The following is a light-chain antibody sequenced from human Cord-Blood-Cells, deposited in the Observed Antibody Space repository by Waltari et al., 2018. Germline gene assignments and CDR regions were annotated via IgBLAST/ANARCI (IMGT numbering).Light chain of an antibody. CDR1: SSDVGGYNY. CDR3: SSYTSSSTLV. V-gene: IGLV2-14*01. Sequence: QSALTQPAYVSGSPGQSITISCTGTSSDVGGYNYVSWYQQHPGKAPKLMIYDVSKRPSGVSKRFSGSKSGNTASLTISGLQAEDGADYYCSSYTSSSTLVFGGGTKLTVL. CDR2: DVS. J-gene: IGLJ3*02.